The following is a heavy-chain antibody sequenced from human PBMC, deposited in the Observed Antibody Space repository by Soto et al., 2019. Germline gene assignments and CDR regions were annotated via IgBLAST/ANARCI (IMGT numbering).Heavy chain of an antibody. Sequence: ESGGGLVQPGGSLRLSCAASGFTFSSYDMHWVRQATGKGLEWVSAIGTAGDTYYPGSVKGRFTISRENAKNSLYLQMNSLRAGDTAVYYCARETYKNYYYYMDVWGKGTTVTVSS. CDR2: IGTAGDT. V-gene: IGHV3-13*01. CDR1: GFTFSSYD. CDR3: ARETYKNYYYYMDV. J-gene: IGHJ6*03. D-gene: IGHD1-1*01.